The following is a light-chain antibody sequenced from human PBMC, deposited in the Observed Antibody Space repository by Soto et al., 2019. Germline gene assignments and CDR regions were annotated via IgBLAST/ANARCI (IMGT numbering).Light chain of an antibody. V-gene: IGKV3-15*01. Sequence: VVTQSAATLSVSPGARATLSCRASQSVFSSLAWYQQKPGPAPSLLIYGAATRATGIPARFIGSGSETEFTLPISSMQSEDFAVDYCQQYHNWPAFGQGTKVDIK. CDR1: QSVFSS. CDR3: QQYHNWPA. CDR2: GAA. J-gene: IGKJ1*01.